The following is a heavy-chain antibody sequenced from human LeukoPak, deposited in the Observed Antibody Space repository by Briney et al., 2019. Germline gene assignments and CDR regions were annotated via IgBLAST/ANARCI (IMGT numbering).Heavy chain of an antibody. J-gene: IGHJ4*02. V-gene: IGHV3-21*04. D-gene: IGHD1-1*01. CDR2: ISSGSSSI. CDR3: ATTKQARRYFDY. Sequence: GGSLRLSCAVSGFSLTAFGMNWVRQAPGKGLEWVSSISSGSSSIYYADSVKGRFTISRDNSKNTLYLQMNTLRAEDTAVYYCATTKQARRYFDYWGQGTLVTVSS. CDR1: GFSLTAFG.